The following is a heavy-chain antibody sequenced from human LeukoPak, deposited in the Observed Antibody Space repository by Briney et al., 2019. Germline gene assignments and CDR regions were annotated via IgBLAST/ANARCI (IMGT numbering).Heavy chain of an antibody. V-gene: IGHV3-30-3*01. D-gene: IGHD2-2*01. CDR2: ISYDGSNK. CDR3: ATAAYCSSTSCYNYYYGMDV. CDR1: GFTFSSYA. Sequence: PGGSLRLSCAASGFTFSSYAMHWVRQAPGKGLEWVAVISYDGSNKYYADSVKGRFTISRDNSKNTLYLQMNSLRAEDTAVYHCATAAYCSSTSCYNYYYGMDVWGQGTTVTVSS. J-gene: IGHJ6*02.